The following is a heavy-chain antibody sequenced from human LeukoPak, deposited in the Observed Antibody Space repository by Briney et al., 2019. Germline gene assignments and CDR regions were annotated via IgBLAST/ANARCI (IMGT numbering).Heavy chain of an antibody. CDR3: AEGSGSSFFSY. D-gene: IGHD1-26*01. Sequence: GGSLRLSCAASGFTFSSYAMSWVRQAPGKGLEWVSTISGSGGSTYYADSVKGRFTISRDNSKNTLYLQMNSLRAEDPAVYYCAEGSGSSFFSYWGQGTLVTVSS. CDR1: GFTFSSYA. V-gene: IGHV3-23*01. CDR2: ISGSGGST. J-gene: IGHJ4*02.